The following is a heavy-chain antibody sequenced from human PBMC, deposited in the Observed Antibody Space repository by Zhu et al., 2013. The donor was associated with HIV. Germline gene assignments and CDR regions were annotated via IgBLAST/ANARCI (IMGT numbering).Heavy chain of an antibody. CDR3: ATHIVVVPAAFDY. D-gene: IGHD2-2*01. J-gene: IGHJ4*02. CDR1: GGTFSSYA. V-gene: IGHV1-24*01. CDR2: FDPEDGET. Sequence: VQLVQSGAXVKKPGSSVKVSCKASGGTFSSYAISWVRQAPGQGLEWMGGFDPEDGETIYAQKFQGRVTMTEDTSTDTAYMELSSLRSEDTAVYYCATHIVVVPAAFDYWGQGTLVTVSS.